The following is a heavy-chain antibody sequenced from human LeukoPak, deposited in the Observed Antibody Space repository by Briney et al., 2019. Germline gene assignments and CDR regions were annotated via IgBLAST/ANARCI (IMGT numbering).Heavy chain of an antibody. CDR2: IYHSGST. D-gene: IGHD6-19*01. V-gene: IGHV4-30-2*01. Sequence: SQTLSLTCAVSGGSISSGGYSWSWIRQPPGKGLEWIGYIYHSGSTYYNPSLKGRVTISVDRSKNQFSLKLSSVTAADTAVYYCARGIAVAGHFDYWGQGTLVTVSS. J-gene: IGHJ4*02. CDR1: GGSISSGGYS. CDR3: ARGIAVAGHFDY.